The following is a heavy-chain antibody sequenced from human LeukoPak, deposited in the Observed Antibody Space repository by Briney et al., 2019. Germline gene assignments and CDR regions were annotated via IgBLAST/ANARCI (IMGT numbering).Heavy chain of an antibody. CDR2: INPNSGGT. V-gene: IGHV1-2*02. D-gene: IGHD6-13*01. CDR3: ARGHSSSWYPPENYFDY. Sequence: ASVKVSCKASGYTFTGYYMHWVRQAPGQGLEWMGWINPNSGGTNYAQKFQGRVTTTRDTSISTAYMELSRLRSDDTAVYYCARGHSSSWYPPENYFDYWGQGTLVTVSS. J-gene: IGHJ4*02. CDR1: GYTFTGYY.